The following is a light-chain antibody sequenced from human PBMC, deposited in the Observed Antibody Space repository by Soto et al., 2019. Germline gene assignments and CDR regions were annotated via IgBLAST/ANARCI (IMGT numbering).Light chain of an antibody. V-gene: IGKV1-5*01. CDR1: QSISSW. J-gene: IGKJ1*01. Sequence: DIQMTQSPSTLSASVGDRVTITCRASQSISSWLAWYQQKPGKAPKLLIYDASSLESGVPSRFSGSASGTEFTLTSSSLQPDDFATYYCQQYNSYRTFGQGTKVEIK. CDR2: DAS. CDR3: QQYNSYRT.